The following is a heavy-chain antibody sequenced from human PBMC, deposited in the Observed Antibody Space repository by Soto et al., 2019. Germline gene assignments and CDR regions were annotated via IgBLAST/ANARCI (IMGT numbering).Heavy chain of an antibody. CDR3: ARHGDCSGGSCYSLAP. J-gene: IGHJ5*02. D-gene: IGHD2-15*01. V-gene: IGHV4-34*01. CDR2: INHSGST. CDR1: GGSFSGYY. Sequence: PSETLSLTCAVYGGSFSGYYWSWIRQPPGKGLEWIGDINHSGSTNYNPSLKSRVTISVDTSKNQFSLKLSSVTAADTAVYYCARHGDCSGGSCYSLAPWGQGTLVTVSS.